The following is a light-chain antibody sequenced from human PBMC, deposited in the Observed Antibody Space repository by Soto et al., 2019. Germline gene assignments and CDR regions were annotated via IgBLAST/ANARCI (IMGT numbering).Light chain of an antibody. Sequence: EIVLTQSPATLSLSPGERATLSCRASQSVSSYLAWYQQKPGQAPRLLIYDASNRATGIPARFSGSGSGTNFILTIISLEPEDFAVYYCQLRSNWPPITFGQGTRLEIK. V-gene: IGKV3-11*01. CDR2: DAS. CDR3: QLRSNWPPIT. J-gene: IGKJ5*01. CDR1: QSVSSY.